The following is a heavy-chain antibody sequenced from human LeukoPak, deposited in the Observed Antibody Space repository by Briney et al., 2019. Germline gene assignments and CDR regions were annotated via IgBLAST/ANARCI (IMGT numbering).Heavy chain of an antibody. V-gene: IGHV1-8*01. D-gene: IGHD7-27*01. J-gene: IGHJ4*02. CDR1: GYTFTSYD. CDR2: MNPNSGNT. Sequence: ASVKVSCKASGYTFTSYDINWVRQATGQGLEWMGWMNPNSGNTGYAQKFQGRVTMTRDTSISTAYMELSSLTFEDTAVYYCARGPPNWGMVGYWGQGTLVTVSS. CDR3: ARGPPNWGMVGY.